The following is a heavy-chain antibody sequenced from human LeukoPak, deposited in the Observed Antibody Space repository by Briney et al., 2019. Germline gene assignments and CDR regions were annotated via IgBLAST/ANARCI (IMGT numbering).Heavy chain of an antibody. Sequence: GFXXXSYWMHWVRHAPGKGLEWVSAISGSGGSTYYADSVKGRFTISRDNSKNTLYLQMNTLRAEDTAVYYCARARELFYYMDVWGKGTTVTVSS. J-gene: IGHJ6*03. CDR3: ARARELFYYMDV. CDR2: ISGSGGST. V-gene: IGHV3-23*01. D-gene: IGHD1-26*01. CDR1: GFXXXSYW.